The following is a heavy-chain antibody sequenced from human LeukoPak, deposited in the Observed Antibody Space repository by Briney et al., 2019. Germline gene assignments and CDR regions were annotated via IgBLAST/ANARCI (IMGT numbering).Heavy chain of an antibody. CDR3: AKYGKSGWSIDN. CDR2: IYHAGAT. D-gene: IGHD6-19*01. J-gene: IGHJ4*02. Sequence: SETLSLTCTVSGGSIGGDYWTWIRQPPGRGLQYIGYIYHAGATNYNPSLKSRVTMSVDTSKNQFSLKLNSVTAADTAVYFCAKYGKSGWSIDNWGQGTLVTVSS. CDR1: GGSIGGDY. V-gene: IGHV4-59*08.